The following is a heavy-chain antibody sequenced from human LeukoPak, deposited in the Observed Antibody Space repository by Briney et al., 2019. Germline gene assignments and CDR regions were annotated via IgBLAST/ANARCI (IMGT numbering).Heavy chain of an antibody. CDR1: GFSFSSDS. J-gene: IGHJ4*02. V-gene: IGHV3-48*01. Sequence: GGSLRLSCAASGFSFSSDSMNWVRQAPGKGLEWISYIRRDGSRIYYADSVEGRFTISRDNAKNSLYLQMDSLRVEDTAVYYCTRDPHALDFWGQGTLVTVSS. CDR2: IRRDGSRI. D-gene: IGHD2/OR15-2a*01. CDR3: TRDPHALDF.